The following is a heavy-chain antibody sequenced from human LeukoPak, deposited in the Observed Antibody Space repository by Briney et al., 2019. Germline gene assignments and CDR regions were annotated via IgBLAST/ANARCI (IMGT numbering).Heavy chain of an antibody. CDR1: GGSISSSSYY. V-gene: IGHV4-39*01. J-gene: IGHJ3*02. CDR2: INYSGRT. CDR3: ARHIGYIERAKDAFDI. Sequence: PSETLSLTCTVSGGSISSSSYYWGWIRQPPGKGLEWIGSINYSGRTYYNPSLKSRVTLAVDTSKNRFSLKLSSVTAADTAVYYCARHIGYIERAKDAFDIWGQGTMVTVSS. D-gene: IGHD5-24*01.